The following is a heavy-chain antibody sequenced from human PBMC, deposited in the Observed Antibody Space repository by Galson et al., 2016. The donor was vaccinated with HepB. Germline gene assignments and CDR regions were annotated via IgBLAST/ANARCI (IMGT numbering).Heavy chain of an antibody. V-gene: IGHV1-3*01. Sequence: SVKVSCKASGYTFVTYAMHWVRQAPGQRLEWMGWINPGNIKTKYSQKFQGRITLTKDTSASTAYMELSSLRSEDTAVYYCARARIAVTGTLGYWGQGTLVTVSS. J-gene: IGHJ4*02. D-gene: IGHD6-19*01. CDR1: GYTFVTYA. CDR2: INPGNIKT. CDR3: ARARIAVTGTLGY.